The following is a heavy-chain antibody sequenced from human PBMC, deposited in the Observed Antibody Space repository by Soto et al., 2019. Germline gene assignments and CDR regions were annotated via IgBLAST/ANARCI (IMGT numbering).Heavy chain of an antibody. CDR2: ISSGSTYI. CDR3: ARDRTNGLYSNDAFDI. CDR1: GCTFNIYT. V-gene: IGHV3-21*06. D-gene: IGHD4-4*01. Sequence: EAQLVESGGGLVKPGGSLRLSCAASGCTFNIYTMNWVRQAPGKGLEWVSSISSGSTYISYADSVKGRFIISRDNAKNSLYLQMISLGVEDTAVYYCARDRTNGLYSNDAFDIWGQGTMVTVSS. J-gene: IGHJ3*02.